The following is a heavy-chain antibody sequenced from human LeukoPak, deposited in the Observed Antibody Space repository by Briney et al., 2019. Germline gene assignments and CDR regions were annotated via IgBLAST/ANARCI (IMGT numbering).Heavy chain of an antibody. CDR3: TTLNNGAHRD. CDR2: IYYSGST. J-gene: IGHJ4*02. V-gene: IGHV4-59*01. CDR1: GGSISSYY. Sequence: SETLSLTCTVSGGSISSYYWSWIRQPPGKGLEWIGYIYYSGSTKYNPSLKSRVTLSIDTSKNQFSLKLSSVTAADTAVYYCTTLNNGAHRDWGQGTLVTVSS. D-gene: IGHD2-8*01.